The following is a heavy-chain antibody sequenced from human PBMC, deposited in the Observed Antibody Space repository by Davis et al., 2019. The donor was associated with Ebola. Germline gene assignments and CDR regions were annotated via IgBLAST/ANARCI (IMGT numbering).Heavy chain of an antibody. J-gene: IGHJ4*02. CDR2: ISSSNSYI. CDR1: GSTFSSYS. D-gene: IGHD6-6*01. Sequence: PGGSLRPSCAASGSTFSSYSMNWVRQPPGKGLEWVSSISSSNSYIYYADSVKGRLTISRDNSKNTLYLQMNSLRAEDTAVYYCARVGYSSSSGLDYWGQGTLVTVSS. CDR3: ARVGYSSSSGLDY. V-gene: IGHV3-21*04.